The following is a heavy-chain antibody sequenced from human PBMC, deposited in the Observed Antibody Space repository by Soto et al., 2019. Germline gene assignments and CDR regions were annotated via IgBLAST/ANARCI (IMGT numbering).Heavy chain of an antibody. CDR2: MFYSGLT. V-gene: IGHV4-39*01. D-gene: IGHD2-15*01. J-gene: IGHJ6*02. CDR1: GYSVSSSDYY. Sequence: SETLSLTCSVSGYSVSSSDYYWAWIRHPPGKGLGWIGSMFYSGLTYYNPSLKSRVTLSVDTSKNQFSVRLNSVTAADTAVYYCAPLSVSLSGPYGIHVWGQGTTVTVSS. CDR3: APLSVSLSGPYGIHV.